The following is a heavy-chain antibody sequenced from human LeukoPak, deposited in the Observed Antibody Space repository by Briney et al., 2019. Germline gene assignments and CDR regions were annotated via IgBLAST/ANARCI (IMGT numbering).Heavy chain of an antibody. CDR1: GGSISSGGYY. D-gene: IGHD6-6*01. CDR3: ARNLPYSSSPTDAFDI. CDR2: IYHSGST. Sequence: SQTLSLTCTVSGGSISSGGYYWSWIRQPPGKGLEWIGYIYHSGSTYYNPPLKSRVTISVDRSKNQFSLKLSSVTAADTAVYYCARNLPYSSSPTDAFDIWGQGTMVTVSS. J-gene: IGHJ3*02. V-gene: IGHV4-30-2*01.